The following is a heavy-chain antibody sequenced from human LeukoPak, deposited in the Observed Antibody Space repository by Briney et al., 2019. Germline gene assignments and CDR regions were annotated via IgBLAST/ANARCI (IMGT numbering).Heavy chain of an antibody. J-gene: IGHJ4*02. CDR2: ISWDGGST. D-gene: IGHD6-13*01. Sequence: GGSLRLSCAASGFTFDDYAMHWVRQAPGKGLEWASLISWDGGSTYYADYVKGRFTISRDNSKNSLYLQMNSLRAEDTALYYCAKAGRYSSSWYDYFDYWGQGTLVTVSS. CDR3: AKAGRYSSSWYDYFDY. V-gene: IGHV3-43D*03. CDR1: GFTFDDYA.